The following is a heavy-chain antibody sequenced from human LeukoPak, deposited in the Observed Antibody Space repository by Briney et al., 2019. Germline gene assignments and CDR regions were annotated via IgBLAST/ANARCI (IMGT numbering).Heavy chain of an antibody. V-gene: IGHV4-4*02. J-gene: IGHJ4*02. CDR1: GGSISSSNW. D-gene: IGHD1-14*01. Sequence: SGTLSLTCAVSGGSISSSNWWSWVRQPPGKGLEWVGEIYHSGNTNYNPSLKSRVTISVDRSKNQFSLKLSSVTAAETAEYYCARAFFGGTGRGGGLIFDSWGQGTLVTVSS. CDR3: ARAFFGGTGRGGGLIFDS. CDR2: IYHSGNT.